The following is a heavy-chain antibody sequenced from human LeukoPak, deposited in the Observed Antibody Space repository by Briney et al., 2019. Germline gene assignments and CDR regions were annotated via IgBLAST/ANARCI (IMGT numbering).Heavy chain of an antibody. Sequence: PGGSLRLSCAASGFTFSTYAMSWVRQPPRKGLDWVAAISGSGDRTYYADSVNSRFTISTENSKNTLYLQMNSLGAEDTAVYYCAKDRSMCCRSSSCYLDCFGGWGQGTMVTLSS. D-gene: IGHD2-2*01. J-gene: IGHJ4*02. CDR1: GFTFSTYA. V-gene: IGHV3-23*01. CDR3: AKDRSMCCRSSSCYLDCFGG. CDR2: ISGSGDRT.